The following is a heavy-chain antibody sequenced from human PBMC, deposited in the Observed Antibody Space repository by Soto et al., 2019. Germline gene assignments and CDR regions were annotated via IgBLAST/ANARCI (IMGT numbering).Heavy chain of an antibody. V-gene: IGHV4-38-2*02. Sequence: SWTXALSCGVSDYSILTGYDVACIRQSPTKVLECIGSISHSGGSSYNPSLDSRDTISMETSKNQFFLTMTSVTAEDTAIYYCEREGTTKWGFGFDSWAQALLVTVPS. CDR2: ISHSGGS. CDR3: EREGTTKWGFGFDS. D-gene: IGHD1-7*01. CDR1: DYSILTGYD. J-gene: IGHJ4*02.